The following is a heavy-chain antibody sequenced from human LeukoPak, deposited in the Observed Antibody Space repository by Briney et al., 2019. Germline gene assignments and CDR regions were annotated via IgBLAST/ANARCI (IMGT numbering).Heavy chain of an antibody. CDR2: IIPIFGTA. J-gene: IGHJ4*02. CDR3: ARARYDSSGYYVGPLDY. D-gene: IGHD3-22*01. Sequence: SVKASCKASGGTFSSYAISWVRQAPGQGLEWMGGIIPIFGTANYAQKFQGRVTITADESTSTAYMELSSLRSEDTAVYCCARARYDSSGYYVGPLDYWGQGTLVTVSS. CDR1: GGTFSSYA. V-gene: IGHV1-69*01.